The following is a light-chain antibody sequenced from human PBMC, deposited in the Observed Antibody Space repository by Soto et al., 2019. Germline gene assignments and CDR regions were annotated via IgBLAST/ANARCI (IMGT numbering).Light chain of an antibody. CDR2: GAS. CDR3: QQYNNWPPIT. CDR1: QSISNY. V-gene: IGKV3-15*01. J-gene: IGKJ5*01. Sequence: EIVLTQSPATLSLSPGERATLSCRASQSISNYLAWFQQKPGQAPRLLIYGASTRATGIPARFSGSGSGTEFTLTISSLQSEDFAVYYCQQYNNWPPITFGQGTRLET.